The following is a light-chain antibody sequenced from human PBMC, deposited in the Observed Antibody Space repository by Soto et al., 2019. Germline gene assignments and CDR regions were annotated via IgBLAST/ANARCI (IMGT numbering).Light chain of an antibody. J-gene: IGKJ1*01. V-gene: IGKV1-39*01. CDR1: QSISSW. CDR2: AAS. CDR3: QHSYVTPWT. Sequence: DFQMTQSPSTLSASVGDRVTITCRASQSISSWLAWYQQKPGKAPKLLIYAASSLQSGVPSRFSGSASGTDFTLTITNLQPEDFATYYCQHSYVTPWTFGQGTKVDIK.